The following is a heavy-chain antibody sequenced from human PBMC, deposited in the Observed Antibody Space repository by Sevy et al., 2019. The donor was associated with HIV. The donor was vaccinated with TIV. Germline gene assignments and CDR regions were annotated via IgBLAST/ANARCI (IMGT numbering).Heavy chain of an antibody. CDR3: AKGIEMATKHNWFDP. J-gene: IGHJ5*02. CDR1: GFTFSSYA. V-gene: IGHV3-23*01. Sequence: GGSLRLSCAASGFTFSSYAMSWVRQALGKGLEWVSAISGSGGSTYYADSVKGRFTISRDNSKNTLYLQMNSLRAEDTAVYYCAKGIEMATKHNWFDPWGQGTLVTVSS. CDR2: ISGSGGST. D-gene: IGHD5-12*01.